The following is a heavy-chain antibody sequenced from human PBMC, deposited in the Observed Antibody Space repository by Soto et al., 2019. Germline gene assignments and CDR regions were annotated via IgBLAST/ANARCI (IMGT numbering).Heavy chain of an antibody. CDR3: AKDLGQWLGNAVDI. V-gene: IGHV3-23*01. Sequence: GGSLRLSCAASGFNFSSYAMPWVRQAPGKGLEWVSSISASNTRRYYADSVKGRFTISRDNSRNTLSLQMNSLRVEDTAVYYCAKDLGQWLGNAVDIWGQGTMVTVSS. CDR1: GFNFSSYA. D-gene: IGHD6-19*01. J-gene: IGHJ3*02. CDR2: ISASNTRR.